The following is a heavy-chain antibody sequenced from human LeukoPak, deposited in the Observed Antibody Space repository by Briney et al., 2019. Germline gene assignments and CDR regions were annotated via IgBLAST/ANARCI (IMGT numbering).Heavy chain of an antibody. CDR3: ARGYYDYVWGSYRLYYFDY. CDR1: GYSFTSYW. Sequence: PGESLKISCKGSGYSFTSYWIGWVRQMPGKGLEWMGIIYPGDSDTRYSPSFQGQVTISADKSISTAYLQWSSLKASDTAMYYCARGYYDYVWGSYRLYYFDYWGQGTLVTVSS. V-gene: IGHV5-51*01. CDR2: IYPGDSDT. D-gene: IGHD3-16*02. J-gene: IGHJ4*02.